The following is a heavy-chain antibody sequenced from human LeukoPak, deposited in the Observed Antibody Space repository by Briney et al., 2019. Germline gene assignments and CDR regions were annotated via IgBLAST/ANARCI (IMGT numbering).Heavy chain of an antibody. CDR3: ATQQLRKKRQFDY. CDR2: IYYSGST. J-gene: IGHJ4*02. Sequence: SETLSLTCTVSGGSISSSSYYWGWIRQPPGKGLEWIGSIYYSGSTYYNPSLKSRVTISVDTSKNQFSLKLSSVTAADTAVYYCATQQLRKKRQFDYWGQGTLVTVSS. D-gene: IGHD6-13*01. V-gene: IGHV4-39*01. CDR1: GGSISSSSYY.